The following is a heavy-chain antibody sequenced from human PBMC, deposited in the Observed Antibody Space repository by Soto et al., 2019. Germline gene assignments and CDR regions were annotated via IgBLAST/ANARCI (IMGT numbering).Heavy chain of an antibody. V-gene: IGHV3-30-3*01. J-gene: IGHJ4*02. CDR1: GFTFSSYA. CDR3: ARGFVGPFDY. Sequence: GGSLRLSCAASGFTFSSYAMHWVRQAPGKGLEWVAVISYDGSNKYYADSVRGRFTISRDNSKNTLYLQMNSLRAEDTAVYYCARGFVGPFDYWGQGTLVTVSS. D-gene: IGHD3-16*01. CDR2: ISYDGSNK.